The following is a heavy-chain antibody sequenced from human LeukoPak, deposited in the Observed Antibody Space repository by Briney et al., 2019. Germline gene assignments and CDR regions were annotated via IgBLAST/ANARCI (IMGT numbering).Heavy chain of an antibody. CDR3: AREGIAAAGSNWFDP. Sequence: SETLSLTCAVYGGSFSGYYWSWIRQPAGKGLEWIGRIYTSGSTNYNPSLKSRVTISVDTSKNQFSLKLSSVTAADTAVYYCAREGIAAAGSNWFDPWGQGTLVTVSS. CDR1: GGSFSGYY. CDR2: IYTSGST. D-gene: IGHD6-13*01. J-gene: IGHJ5*02. V-gene: IGHV4-4*07.